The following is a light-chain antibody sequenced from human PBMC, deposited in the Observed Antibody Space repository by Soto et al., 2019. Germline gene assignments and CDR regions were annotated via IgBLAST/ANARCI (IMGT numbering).Light chain of an antibody. Sequence: EIVMTQSPATLSVSPGERATLSCRASQSVSSNLAWYQQKPGQAPRRLIYGASTRATGIPARFSGSGSGTEFTLTISSLQSEDFAVYYCQQYNNWPPKTFGQGTKV. CDR3: QQYNNWPPKT. CDR2: GAS. J-gene: IGKJ1*01. V-gene: IGKV3-15*01. CDR1: QSVSSN.